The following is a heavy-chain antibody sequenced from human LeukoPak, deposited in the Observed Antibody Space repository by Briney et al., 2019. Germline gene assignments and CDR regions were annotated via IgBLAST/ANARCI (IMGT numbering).Heavy chain of an antibody. CDR3: ARDRDSSGYRRAFDY. D-gene: IGHD3-22*01. V-gene: IGHV4-59*12. CDR1: GGSISGYY. Sequence: SETLSLTCTVSGGSISGYYWSWIRQPPGKGLEWIGYIYYSGSTNYNPSLKSRVTISVDTSKNQFSLQLNSVTPEDTAVYYCARDRDSSGYRRAFDYWGQGTLVTVSS. J-gene: IGHJ4*02. CDR2: IYYSGST.